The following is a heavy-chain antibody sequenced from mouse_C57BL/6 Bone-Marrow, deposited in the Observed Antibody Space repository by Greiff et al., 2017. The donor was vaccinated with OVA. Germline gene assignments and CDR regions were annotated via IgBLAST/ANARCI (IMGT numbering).Heavy chain of an antibody. J-gene: IGHJ2*01. CDR1: GYTFTNYW. D-gene: IGHD1-1*01. Sequence: VMLVESGAELVRPGTSVKMSCKASGYTFTNYWIGWAKQRPGHGLEWIGDIYPGGGYTNYNEKFKGKATLTADKSSSTAYMQFSSLTSEDSAIYYCARAYYYGSSYYFDYWGQGTTLTVSS. V-gene: IGHV1-63*01. CDR2: IYPGGGYT. CDR3: ARAYYYGSSYYFDY.